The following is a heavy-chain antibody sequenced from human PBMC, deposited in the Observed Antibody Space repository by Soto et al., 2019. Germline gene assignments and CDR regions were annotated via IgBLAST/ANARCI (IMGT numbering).Heavy chain of an antibody. Sequence: QVQLVESGGGVVQPGRSLRLSCAASGFTFSSYGMHWVRQAPGKGLECVAVISYDGSNKYYADSVKGRFTISRDNSKNSLYLQMNSLRAEDTAVYYCATGLVLVPAAFYYYYGMDVWGQGTTVTVSS. CDR3: ATGLVLVPAAFYYYYGMDV. D-gene: IGHD2-2*01. V-gene: IGHV3-30*03. CDR2: ISYDGSNK. CDR1: GFTFSSYG. J-gene: IGHJ6*02.